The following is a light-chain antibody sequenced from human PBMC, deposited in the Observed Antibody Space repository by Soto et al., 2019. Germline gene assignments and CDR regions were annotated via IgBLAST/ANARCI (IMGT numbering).Light chain of an antibody. Sequence: EIVLTQSPATLSLSPGERATLSCRASQSVSSYLAWYQQKPGQPPRLLIYDASNRATGIPARFSGSGSGTDFTLTISSLEPEDFAVYYCQQRSNWPLSYTFGQGANLEIK. V-gene: IGKV3-11*01. J-gene: IGKJ2*01. CDR2: DAS. CDR3: QQRSNWPLSYT. CDR1: QSVSSY.